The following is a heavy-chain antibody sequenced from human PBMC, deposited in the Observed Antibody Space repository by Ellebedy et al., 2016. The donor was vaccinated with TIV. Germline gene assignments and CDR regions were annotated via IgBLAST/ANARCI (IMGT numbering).Heavy chain of an antibody. CDR1: GFTFSTYA. Sequence: GGSLRLSXVASGFTFSTYAISWVRQAPGKGLEWVSAISGSGGSTYYADSVKGRFTISRDNSKNTLYLQMNSLRAEDTAVYYCAKDQVGWELLKTDAFDIWGQGTMVTVSS. V-gene: IGHV3-23*01. D-gene: IGHD1-26*01. CDR3: AKDQVGWELLKTDAFDI. J-gene: IGHJ3*02. CDR2: ISGSGGST.